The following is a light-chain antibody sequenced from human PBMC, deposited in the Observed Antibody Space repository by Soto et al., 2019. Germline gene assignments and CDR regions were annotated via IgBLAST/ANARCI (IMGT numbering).Light chain of an antibody. V-gene: IGLV2-11*01. CDR2: DVS. J-gene: IGLJ1*01. Sequence: SALTQPRSVSGSPGQSVTISCTGTSSDVGSYNYVSWYQQHPGKAPKLMIYDVSQRPSGVPDRFSGSKSGNTASLTISGLQAEDEADYYCCSYAGSYTYVFGTGTKVTVL. CDR1: SSDVGSYNY. CDR3: CSYAGSYTYV.